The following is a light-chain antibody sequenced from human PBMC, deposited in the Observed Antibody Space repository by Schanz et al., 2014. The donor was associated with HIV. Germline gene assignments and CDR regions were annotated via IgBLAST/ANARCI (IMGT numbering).Light chain of an antibody. CDR1: SSDVGRYNL. CDR2: EVS. J-gene: IGLJ1*01. V-gene: IGLV2-23*02. CDR3: CSYGGSNNYV. Sequence: QSALTQPASVSGSLGQSITISCTGSSSDVGRYNLVSWYQQHPGKAPKLMIYEVSKRPSGVPDRFSGSKSGNTASLTVSGLQADDETDYYCCSYGGSNNYVFGTGTKLTVL.